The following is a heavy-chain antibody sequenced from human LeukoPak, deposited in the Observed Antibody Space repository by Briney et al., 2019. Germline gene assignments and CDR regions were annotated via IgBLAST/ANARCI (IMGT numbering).Heavy chain of an antibody. CDR3: ARVRAPGPFDY. CDR2: INSDGSST. J-gene: IGHJ4*02. V-gene: IGHV3-74*01. CDR1: GFPFSSYW. Sequence: GGSLRLSCVASGFPFSSYWMHWVRQAPGKGLVWVSRINSDGSSTSYADSVKGRFTISRDNAKNTLYLQMNSLRAEDTAVYYCARVRAPGPFDYWGQGTLVTVSS. D-gene: IGHD1-14*01.